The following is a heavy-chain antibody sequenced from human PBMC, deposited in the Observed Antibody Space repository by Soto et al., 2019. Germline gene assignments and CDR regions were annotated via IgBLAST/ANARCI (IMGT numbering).Heavy chain of an antibody. CDR2: IYSSGST. D-gene: IGHD2-2*01. Sequence: TLSLTCRVSTGSINGYYWNWIRQSPGKGLEWIAFIYSSGSTNYNPSLKSRATISVDRSKNQVSLKLTSVTAADTAVYYCARGKRDSTSCLDVWGQGTTVTVSS. CDR1: TGSINGYY. CDR3: ARGKRDSTSCLDV. V-gene: IGHV4-59*01. J-gene: IGHJ6*02.